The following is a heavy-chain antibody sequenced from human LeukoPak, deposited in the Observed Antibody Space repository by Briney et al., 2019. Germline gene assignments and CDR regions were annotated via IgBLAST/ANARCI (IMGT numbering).Heavy chain of an antibody. CDR2: ISLGGNT. J-gene: IGHJ4*02. Sequence: SEALSLTCTVSSGSIGSSNWWSWVRQTPGKGLEWIGEISLGGNTNHNPSLRSRVTISVDQSKNQLFLKLTSVTAADTAIYYCASNWGYSQGHWGQGILVTVSS. D-gene: IGHD7-27*01. CDR3: ASNWGYSQGH. CDR1: SGSIGSSNW. V-gene: IGHV4-4*02.